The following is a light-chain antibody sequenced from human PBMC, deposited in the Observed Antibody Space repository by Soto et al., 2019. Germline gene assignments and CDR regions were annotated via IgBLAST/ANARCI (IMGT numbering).Light chain of an antibody. CDR2: SAS. CDR1: QGIRDA. J-gene: IGKJ2*01. CDR3: LQHSDYPFT. Sequence: DIQMTQSPSSLSASVGYRVTSTCRASQGIRDALGWYQQKPGKVPKRLIYSASSLQNGVPSRFSGSGSETVFTLTISSLQPEDFATYFCLQHSDYPFTFGQGTRLEI. V-gene: IGKV1-17*01.